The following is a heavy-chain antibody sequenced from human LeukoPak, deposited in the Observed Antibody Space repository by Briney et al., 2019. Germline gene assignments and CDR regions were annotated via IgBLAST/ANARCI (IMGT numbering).Heavy chain of an antibody. CDR1: GFIFSHYW. CDR2: INQDGSET. J-gene: IGHJ4*02. V-gene: IGHV3-7*01. Sequence: GGSLRLSCAASGFIFSHYWLSWVRQAPGKGLEWVGNINQDGSETYYVDSVKGRFTISRDNAKNSVYLQMNTLRAEDTAVYYCAREGMATINHWGQGTLVTVS. CDR3: AREGMATINH. D-gene: IGHD5-12*01.